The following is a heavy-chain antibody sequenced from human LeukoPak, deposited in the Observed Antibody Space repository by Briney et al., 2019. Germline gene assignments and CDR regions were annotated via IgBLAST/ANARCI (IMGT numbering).Heavy chain of an antibody. J-gene: IGHJ4*02. CDR3: ASGSSGWYLPDY. Sequence: PGGSLRLSCAASGFTFSSYSMNWVRQAPGKGLEWVSSISSSSSYIYYADSVKGRFTISRDNAKNSLYLHMNSLRAEDTAVYYCASGSSGWYLPDYWGQGTLVTVSS. CDR2: ISSSSSYI. V-gene: IGHV3-21*01. D-gene: IGHD6-19*01. CDR1: GFTFSSYS.